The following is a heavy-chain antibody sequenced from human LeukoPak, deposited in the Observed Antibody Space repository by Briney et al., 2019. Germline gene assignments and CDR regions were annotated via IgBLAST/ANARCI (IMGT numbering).Heavy chain of an antibody. CDR1: GGSVSSTHY. CDR2: IYYGGST. V-gene: IGHV4-39*07. D-gene: IGHD6-19*01. J-gene: IGHJ5*02. CDR3: ARGVLYSSGWYAGDPWFDP. Sequence: SETLSLTCTVSGGSVSSTHYWGWIRQPPGKGLEWIGSIYYGGSTYYNASLRSRVTTSVDTSKNQFSLKLSSVTAADTAVYYCARGVLYSSGWYAGDPWFDPWGQGTLVTVPS.